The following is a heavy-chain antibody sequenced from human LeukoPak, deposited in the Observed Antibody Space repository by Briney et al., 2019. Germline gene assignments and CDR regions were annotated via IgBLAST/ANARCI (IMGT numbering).Heavy chain of an antibody. CDR1: GYTFTSYG. D-gene: IGHD2-8*01. CDR2: ISAYNGNT. V-gene: IGHV1-18*01. CDR3: ARAPLAPNGDYYYYYYMDV. Sequence: ASVKVSCKASGYTFTSYGISWVRQAPGQGLEWMGWISAYNGNTNYAQKLQGRLTMTTDTSTSTAYMELRSLRSDDTAVYYCARAPLAPNGDYYYYYYMDVWGKGTTVTVSS. J-gene: IGHJ6*03.